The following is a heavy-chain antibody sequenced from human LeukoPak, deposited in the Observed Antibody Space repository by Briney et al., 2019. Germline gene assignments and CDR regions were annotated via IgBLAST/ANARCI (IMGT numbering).Heavy chain of an antibody. D-gene: IGHD3-22*01. J-gene: IGHJ4*02. V-gene: IGHV3-23*01. CDR1: GFTFSSYA. CDR2: ISGSGGST. CDR3: AHGYSDTSGYYGSLDY. Sequence: GGSLRLSCAASGFTFSSYAMSWVRQAPGKGLEWVSAISGSGGSTYYADSVKGRFTISRDNSKNTLYLQMNSLRAEDTAVYYCAHGYSDTSGYYGSLDYWGQGTLVTVSS.